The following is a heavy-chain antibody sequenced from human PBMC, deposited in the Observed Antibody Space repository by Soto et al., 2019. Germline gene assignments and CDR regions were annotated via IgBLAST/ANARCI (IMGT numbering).Heavy chain of an antibody. D-gene: IGHD3-3*01. J-gene: IGHJ4*02. CDR2: ISGSGGST. V-gene: IGHV3-23*01. CDR3: AKDKVREWTGLFDY. Sequence: EVQLLESVGGLVQPGGSLRLSCAASGFTFSSYAMSWVRQAPGKGLEWVSAISGSGGSTYYADSVKGLFTISRDKSKNTLYLQTNSLRAENTAVYYGAKDKVREWTGLFDYGGQGTMVNVSS. CDR1: GFTFSSYA.